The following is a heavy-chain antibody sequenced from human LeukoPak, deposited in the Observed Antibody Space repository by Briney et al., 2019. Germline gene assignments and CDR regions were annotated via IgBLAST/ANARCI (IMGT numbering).Heavy chain of an antibody. V-gene: IGHV1-69*04. D-gene: IGHD4-17*01. J-gene: IGHJ4*02. CDR3: ARGSVTTSEFDS. CDR1: GDTFSTYA. Sequence: SVKVSCRASGDTFSTYAINWIRQAPGQGLEWMGRITPFIDKAIYSREFPGRVTITADKSTSTAYMELSSLRLEDTAVFFCARGSVTTSEFDSWGQGTLVIVSS. CDR2: ITPFIDKA.